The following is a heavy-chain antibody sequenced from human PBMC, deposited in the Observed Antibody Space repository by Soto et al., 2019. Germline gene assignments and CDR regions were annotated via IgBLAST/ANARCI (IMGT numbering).Heavy chain of an antibody. D-gene: IGHD2-15*01. J-gene: IGHJ6*03. CDR1: GFPLNDSA. CDR3: TRPPGGQVEHSFYYYFLDV. CDR2: IRSKTNNYAT. Sequence: EVHLVESGGGLVQPGGSLKLACLASGFPLNDSAIHWVRKASGKGLEWVGRIRSKTNNYATTYGAPVRGRFTLSRDDSKNTAYLQMNNLESEDAAVYYCTRPPGGQVEHSFYYYFLDVWGKGTTVSV. V-gene: IGHV3-73*01.